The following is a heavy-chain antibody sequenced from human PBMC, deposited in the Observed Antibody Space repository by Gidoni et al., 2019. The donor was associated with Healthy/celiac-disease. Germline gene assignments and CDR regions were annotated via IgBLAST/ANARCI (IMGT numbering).Heavy chain of an antibody. CDR2: IYSGGRT. CDR3: ARERVAAAGPKPVNYYYYGMDV. Sequence: ATGKGLEWVSVIYSGGRTYYADSVKGRFTIARDNSKNTMYLQMNSLRAEDTAVYYCARERVAAAGPKPVNYYYYGMDVWGQGTTVTVSS. V-gene: IGHV3-53*01. D-gene: IGHD6-13*01. J-gene: IGHJ6*02.